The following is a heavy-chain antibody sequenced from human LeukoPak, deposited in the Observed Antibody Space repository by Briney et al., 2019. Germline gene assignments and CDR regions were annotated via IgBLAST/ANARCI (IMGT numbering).Heavy chain of an antibody. Sequence: SVKVSCKASGFAFTSSAMQWVRQARGQRLEWIGWIVVGSGNTNYAQKFQERVTITRDMSTSTAYMELSSLRSEDTAVYYCAAGGMATTDPFDYWGQGTLVTVSS. V-gene: IGHV1-58*02. J-gene: IGHJ4*02. CDR2: IVVGSGNT. D-gene: IGHD5-24*01. CDR1: GFAFTSSA. CDR3: AAGGMATTDPFDY.